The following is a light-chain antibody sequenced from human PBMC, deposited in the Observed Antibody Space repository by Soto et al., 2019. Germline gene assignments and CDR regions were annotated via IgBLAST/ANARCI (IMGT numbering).Light chain of an antibody. V-gene: IGKV1-5*01. J-gene: IGKJ3*01. Sequence: DIQMTQSPSTLSASVGDRVTITCRASQSISSWLAWYQQKPGKAPKLMIYDASSLESGVPSRFSGSGSGTEVTLTISSLQPDDFATYYFQQYNSYLFTFGPGTKVDIK. CDR3: QQYNSYLFT. CDR1: QSISSW. CDR2: DAS.